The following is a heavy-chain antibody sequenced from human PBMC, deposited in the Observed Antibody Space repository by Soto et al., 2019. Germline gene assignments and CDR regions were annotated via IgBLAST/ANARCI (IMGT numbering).Heavy chain of an antibody. D-gene: IGHD2-21*01. CDR2: IYYSGST. V-gene: IGHV4-30-4*01. CDR3: ARDGIGGGGMDV. J-gene: IGHJ6*02. CDR1: GGSISSNDYY. Sequence: QVQLQESGPGLVTPSQTLSLTCTVSGGSISSNDYYWSWIRQPPGKGLEWIGNIYYSGSTYYNASLKSRLTVSRDRSQNPFSLKLTPVTAADTAVYYSARDGIGGGGMDVWGQGTTVTVS.